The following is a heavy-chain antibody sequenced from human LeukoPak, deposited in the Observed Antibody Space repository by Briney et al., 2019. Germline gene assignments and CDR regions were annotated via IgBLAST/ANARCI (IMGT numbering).Heavy chain of an antibody. CDR3: ARVQDRYCSGGSCKVTIYYYYMDV. CDR2: INPNTGNS. Sequence: ASVKVSCKASGYTFTSYAMNWVRQAPGQGLEWMGWINPNTGNSTYAQGFTGRFVFSLDTSVSTAYLQISSLKAEDTAVYYCARVQDRYCSGGSCKVTIYYYYMDVWGKGTTVTVSS. CDR1: GYTFTSYA. V-gene: IGHV7-4-1*02. J-gene: IGHJ6*03. D-gene: IGHD2-15*01.